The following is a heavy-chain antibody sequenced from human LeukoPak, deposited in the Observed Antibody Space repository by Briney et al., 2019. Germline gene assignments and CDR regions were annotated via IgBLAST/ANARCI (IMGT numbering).Heavy chain of an antibody. J-gene: IGHJ6*02. Sequence: GESLKISCKGSGYSFTSYWIGWVRQMLGKGLEWMGIIYPGDSDTRYSPSFQGQVTISADKSISTAYLQWSSLKASDTAMYYCARRKAAAAMYYYYGMDVWGQGTTVTVSS. V-gene: IGHV5-51*01. D-gene: IGHD2-2*01. CDR2: IYPGDSDT. CDR1: GYSFTSYW. CDR3: ARRKAAAAMYYYYGMDV.